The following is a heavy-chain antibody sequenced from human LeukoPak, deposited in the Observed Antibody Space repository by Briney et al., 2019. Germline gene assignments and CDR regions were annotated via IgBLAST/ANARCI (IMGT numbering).Heavy chain of an antibody. V-gene: IGHV1-2*04. J-gene: IGHJ4*02. CDR3: ARVSGWYEAWDYFDY. CDR2: IHPNSGGT. CDR1: GYTFTGYY. Sequence: GASVKVSCKASGYTFTGYYMHWVRQAPGQGLEWMGWIHPNSGGTNYAQKFQGWVTMTRDTSISTAYMELSRLRSDDTAVYYCARVSGWYEAWDYFDYWGQGTLVTVSS. D-gene: IGHD6-19*01.